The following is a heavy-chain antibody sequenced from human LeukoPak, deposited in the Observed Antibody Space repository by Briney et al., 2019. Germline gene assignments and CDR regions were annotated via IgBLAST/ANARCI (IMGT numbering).Heavy chain of an antibody. CDR3: ARVGRYYDILTGYYYYFDY. V-gene: IGHV3-48*04. J-gene: IGHJ4*02. CDR1: GFTFSSYS. CDR2: ISSSSSTM. D-gene: IGHD3-9*01. Sequence: PGGSLRLPCAASGFTFSSYSMNWVRQAPGKGLEWVSYISSSSSTMYYADSVKGRFTISRDNAKNSLYLQMNSLRAEDTAVYYCARVGRYYDILTGYYYYFDYWGQGTLVTVSS.